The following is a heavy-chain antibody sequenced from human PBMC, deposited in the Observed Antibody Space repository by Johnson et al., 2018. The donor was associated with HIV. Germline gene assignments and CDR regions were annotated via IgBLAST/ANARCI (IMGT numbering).Heavy chain of an antibody. CDR3: GREDWNEQI. CDR1: GFTFSSYS. CDR2: LSFDGGAI. V-gene: IGHV3-30-3*01. D-gene: IGHD1-1*01. Sequence: QVLLVESGGGVVQPGRSLRLSCAASGFTFSSYSVHWVRQAPGKGLEWVAVLSFDGGAIYYADSVEGRFTISRDNAKNSLYLQMNSLRAEDTALYYCGREDWNEQIWGQGAMVTVSS. J-gene: IGHJ3*02.